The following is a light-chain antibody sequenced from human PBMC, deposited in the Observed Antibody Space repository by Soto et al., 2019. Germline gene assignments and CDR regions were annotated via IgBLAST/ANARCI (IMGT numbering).Light chain of an antibody. CDR2: DVS. V-gene: IGLV2-11*01. CDR3: CSDAGSYTWV. CDR1: SSDVGGYNY. J-gene: IGLJ3*02. Sequence: QSALTQPRSVSGSPGQSVTISCTGTSSDVGGYNYVSWYQQHPGKAPKLMIYDVSKRPSGVPDRFSGSKSGNTASLTISGLQAEYEADYYCCSDAGSYTWVFGGGTKLTVL.